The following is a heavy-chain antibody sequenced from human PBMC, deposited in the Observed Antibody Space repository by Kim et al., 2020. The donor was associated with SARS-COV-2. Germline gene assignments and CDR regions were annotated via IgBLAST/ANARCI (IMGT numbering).Heavy chain of an antibody. CDR3: ARDLPPYCSSTSCYTYYYYMDA. Sequence: ASVKVSCKASGYTFTSYYMHWVRQAPGQGLEWMGIINPSGGSTSYAQKFQGRVTMTRDTSTSTVYMELSSLRSEDTAVYYCARDLPPYCSSTSCYTYYYYMDAWGKGTTVTVSS. V-gene: IGHV1-46*01. CDR2: INPSGGST. J-gene: IGHJ6*03. CDR1: GYTFTSYY. D-gene: IGHD2-2*02.